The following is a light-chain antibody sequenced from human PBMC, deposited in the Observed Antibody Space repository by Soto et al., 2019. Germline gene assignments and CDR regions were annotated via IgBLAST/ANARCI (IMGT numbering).Light chain of an antibody. V-gene: IGLV1-47*01. Sequence: QSVLTQPPSASGTPGQRVTISCSGSSSNIGSNYVYWYQQLPGTAPKLLIYRNNQRPSGVPDRFSGSKSGTSASLAISGLRSEDEADYYCSAWDDSLSGPVFVTGTKLTVL. J-gene: IGLJ1*01. CDR3: SAWDDSLSGPV. CDR1: SSNIGSNY. CDR2: RNN.